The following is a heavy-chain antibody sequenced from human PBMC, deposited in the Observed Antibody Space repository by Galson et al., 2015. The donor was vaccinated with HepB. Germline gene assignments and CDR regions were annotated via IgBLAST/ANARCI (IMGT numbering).Heavy chain of an antibody. Sequence: SLRLSCAASGFTFSSYSMNWVRQAPGKGLEWVSSISSSSSYIYYADSVKGRFTISRDNAKNSLYLQMNSLRAEDTAVYYCARPPLDSSGYIIHWGQGTLVTVSS. CDR3: ARPPLDSSGYIIH. V-gene: IGHV3-21*01. D-gene: IGHD3-22*01. CDR2: ISSSSSYI. J-gene: IGHJ4*02. CDR1: GFTFSSYS.